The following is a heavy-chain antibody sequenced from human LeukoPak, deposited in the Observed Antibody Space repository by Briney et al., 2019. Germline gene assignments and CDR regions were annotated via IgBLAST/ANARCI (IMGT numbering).Heavy chain of an antibody. D-gene: IGHD5-18*01. CDR1: GGSISSYY. CDR2: IYYSGST. CDR3: ARDHGGGYSQRPVCWFDP. Sequence: PSETLSLTCTVSGGSISSYYWSWIRQPPGKGLEWIGYIYYSGSTNYNPSLKSRVTISVDTSKNQFSLKLSSVTAADTAVYYCARDHGGGYSQRPVCWFDPWGQGTLVTVSS. J-gene: IGHJ5*02. V-gene: IGHV4-59*01.